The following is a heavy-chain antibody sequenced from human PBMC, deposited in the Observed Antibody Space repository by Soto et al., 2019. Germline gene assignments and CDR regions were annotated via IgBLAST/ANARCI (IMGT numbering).Heavy chain of an antibody. D-gene: IGHD5-18*01. V-gene: IGHV3-30-3*01. CDR3: ARDTEPTTAMAQPYYYGMDV. CDR1: GFTFSSYA. CDR2: ISYDGSNK. Sequence: LRLSCAASGFTFSSYAMHWVRQAPGKGLEWVAVISYDGSNKYYADSVEGRFTISRDNSKNTLYLQMNSLRAEDTAVYYCARDTEPTTAMAQPYYYGMDVWGQGTTVTVSS. J-gene: IGHJ6*02.